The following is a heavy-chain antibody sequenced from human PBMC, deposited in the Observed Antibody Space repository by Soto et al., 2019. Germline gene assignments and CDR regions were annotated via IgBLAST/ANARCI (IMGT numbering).Heavy chain of an antibody. CDR3: AREAVAGTWFLFRRKQNWFAS. V-gene: IGHV1-8*01. CDR1: RYAFTSYY. Sequence: GPSDELSWNASRYAFTSYYRKWARQATIQVLELMGWMNPNSGNTGYAQKFQGRVTMTRNTSISTAYMELSSLRSEDTAVYYCAREAVAGTWFLFRRKQNWFASWGQGTLVTVSS. D-gene: IGHD6-19*01. CDR2: MNPNSGNT. J-gene: IGHJ5*01.